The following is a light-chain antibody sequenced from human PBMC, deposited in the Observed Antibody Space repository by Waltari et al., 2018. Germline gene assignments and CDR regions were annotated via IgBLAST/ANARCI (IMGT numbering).Light chain of an antibody. CDR2: KDS. Sequence: SYELTQPPSVSVSPGQTARITCYGDALPKQYAYWYKQKPGQAPVVVIYKDSERPSGIPERFSGSRSGTTVTLTISGVQAEDEADYYCQSADISSSYWVFGGGTKLTVL. CDR3: QSADISSSYWV. J-gene: IGLJ3*02. CDR1: ALPKQY. V-gene: IGLV3-25*03.